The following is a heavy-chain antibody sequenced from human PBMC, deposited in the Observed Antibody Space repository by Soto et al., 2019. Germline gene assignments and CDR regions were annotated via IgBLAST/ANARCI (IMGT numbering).Heavy chain of an antibody. Sequence: SETLSLTCTVSGGSISSYYWSWIRQPPGKGLEWIGYIYYSGSTNYNPSLKSRVTISVDTSKNQFSLRLSSVTAADTAVYYCARGVVVTAIRGWYFDLWGRGTLVTVSS. CDR1: GGSISSYY. V-gene: IGHV4-59*01. D-gene: IGHD2-21*02. CDR3: ARGVVVTAIRGWYFDL. J-gene: IGHJ2*01. CDR2: IYYSGST.